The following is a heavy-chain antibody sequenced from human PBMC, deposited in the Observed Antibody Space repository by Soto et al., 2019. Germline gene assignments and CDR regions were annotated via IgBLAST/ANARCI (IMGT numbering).Heavy chain of an antibody. Sequence: GGSLRLSCAASGSTFSSYPMHWVRQAPGKGPEYVSGISGNGVSTYYANSVKGRFTISRDNSKNTLYLQMGSLKPEDKAVYYCARDYSTTWSNWFDPWGQGTLVTVSS. J-gene: IGHJ5*02. CDR2: ISGNGVST. CDR1: GSTFSSYP. D-gene: IGHD5-18*01. V-gene: IGHV3-64*01. CDR3: ARDYSTTWSNWFDP.